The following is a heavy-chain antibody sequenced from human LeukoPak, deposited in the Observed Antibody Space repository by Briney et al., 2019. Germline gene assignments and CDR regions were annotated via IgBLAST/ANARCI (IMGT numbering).Heavy chain of an antibody. Sequence: PGGSLRLSCAASGFTFSSYGMHWVRQAPGKGLEWVAFIRYDGSNKYYADSVKGRFTISRDNSKNTLYLKMNSLRAEDTAVYYCAKDRRNGNFDYWGQGTLVTVSS. CDR3: AKDRRNGNFDY. CDR1: GFTFSSYG. D-gene: IGHD1-1*01. J-gene: IGHJ4*02. CDR2: IRYDGSNK. V-gene: IGHV3-30*02.